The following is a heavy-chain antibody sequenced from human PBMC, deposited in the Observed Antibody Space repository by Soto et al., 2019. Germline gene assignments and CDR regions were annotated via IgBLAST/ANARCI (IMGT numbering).Heavy chain of an antibody. Sequence: QLQPVQSGTEVKKPGALVKVSCKASGYTFNSYGISWVRQAPGQGLEWMGWISPYDDNTNYAQNLQGRVTMTTDTSTRTAYMELRSLRSDDTAVYYCARGGYYDSSGSRNYHYYGMDAWGQGTTVTVS. V-gene: IGHV1-18*01. CDR3: ARGGYYDSSGSRNYHYYGMDA. J-gene: IGHJ6*02. D-gene: IGHD3-22*01. CDR1: GYTFNSYG. CDR2: ISPYDDNT.